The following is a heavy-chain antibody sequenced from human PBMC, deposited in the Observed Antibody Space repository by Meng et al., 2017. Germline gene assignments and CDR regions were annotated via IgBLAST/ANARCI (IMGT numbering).Heavy chain of an antibody. J-gene: IGHJ3*02. Sequence: GESLKISCAASGFTFSSYAMHWVRQAPGKGLEWVAVISYDGSNKYYADSVKGRFTISRHNSKNTLYLQMNSLRAEDTAVYYCARTPGWGYSYGLDVTTGDFDAFDIWGQGTMVTVSS. CDR3: ARTPGWGYSYGLDVTTGDFDAFDI. V-gene: IGHV3-30*01. CDR1: GFTFSSYA. D-gene: IGHD5-18*01. CDR2: ISYDGSNK.